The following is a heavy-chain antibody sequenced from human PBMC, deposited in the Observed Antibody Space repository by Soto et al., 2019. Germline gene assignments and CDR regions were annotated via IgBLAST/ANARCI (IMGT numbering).Heavy chain of an antibody. CDR3: AKPHPLYSGSRSGGFDY. Sequence: GGSLRLSCAASGFTFSSYGMHWVRQAPGKGLEWVAVISYDGSNKYYADSVKGRFTISRDNSKNTLYLQMNSLRAEDTAVYYCAKPHPLYSGSRSGGFDYWGQGTLVTVSS. CDR2: ISYDGSNK. D-gene: IGHD1-26*01. V-gene: IGHV3-30*18. J-gene: IGHJ4*02. CDR1: GFTFSSYG.